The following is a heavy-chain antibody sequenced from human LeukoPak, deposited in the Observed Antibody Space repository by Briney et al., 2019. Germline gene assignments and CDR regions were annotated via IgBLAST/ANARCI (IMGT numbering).Heavy chain of an antibody. D-gene: IGHD2-2*01. CDR1: GYTLTELS. CDR3: ATDSPVVVPAAPFDY. Sequence: ASVKVSCKVSGYTLTELSMHWVRQAPGKGLERMGGFDPEDGETIYAQKFQGRVTMTEDTSTDTAYMELSSLRSEDTAVYYCATDSPVVVPAAPFDYWGQGTLVTVSS. CDR2: FDPEDGET. J-gene: IGHJ4*02. V-gene: IGHV1-24*01.